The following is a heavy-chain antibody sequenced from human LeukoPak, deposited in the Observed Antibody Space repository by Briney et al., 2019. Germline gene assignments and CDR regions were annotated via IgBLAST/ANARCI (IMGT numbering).Heavy chain of an antibody. CDR1: GGSISSSNW. D-gene: IGHD3-22*01. CDR3: GVVTPRLSGIAFDI. J-gene: IGHJ3*02. Sequence: PSETLSLTCAVSGGSISSSNWWSWVRQPPGKGLEWIGEIYHSGSTNYNPSLKSRVTISVDKSKNQFSLKLSSVTAADTAVYYCGVVTPRLSGIAFDIWGQGTMVTVSS. V-gene: IGHV4-4*02. CDR2: IYHSGST.